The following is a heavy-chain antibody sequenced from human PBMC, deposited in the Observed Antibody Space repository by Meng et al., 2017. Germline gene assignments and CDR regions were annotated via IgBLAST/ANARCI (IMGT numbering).Heavy chain of an antibody. J-gene: IGHJ4*02. V-gene: IGHV3-23*04. CDR1: GFTFSSYA. CDR2: ISGSGGST. D-gene: IGHD4-23*01. CDR3: ARDLYGGNSDYFDY. Sequence: EVQLVEAGGGLVPPGGSPRLSCAASGFTFSSYAMSWVRQAPGKGLEWVSAISGSGGSTYYADSVKGRFTISRDNSKNTLYLQMNSLRAEDTAVYYCARDLYGGNSDYFDYWGQGTLVTVSS.